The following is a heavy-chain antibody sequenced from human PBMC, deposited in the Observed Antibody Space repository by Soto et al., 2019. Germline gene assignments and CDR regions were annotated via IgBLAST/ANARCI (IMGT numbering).Heavy chain of an antibody. CDR2: IIPIFGTA. J-gene: IGHJ4*02. Sequence: SVKVSCKASGGTFSSYAISWVRQAPGQGLEWMGGIIPIFGTANYAQKFQGRVTMTADESTSTAYMELSSLRSEDTAVYYCARPRYNWNDGRFDYWGQGTLVTVSS. CDR3: ARPRYNWNDGRFDY. V-gene: IGHV1-69*13. CDR1: GGTFSSYA. D-gene: IGHD1-20*01.